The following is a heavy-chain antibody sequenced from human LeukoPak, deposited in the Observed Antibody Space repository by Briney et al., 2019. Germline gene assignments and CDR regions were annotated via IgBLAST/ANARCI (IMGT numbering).Heavy chain of an antibody. Sequence: SETLSLTCTVSGGSISSYYWSWIRQPPGKGLEWIGYIYTSWSTNYNPSLKSRVTISVDTSKNQFSLKLSAVIAADTAVYYCARRTPESGFDYWGQGTLVTVSS. CDR2: IYTSWST. J-gene: IGHJ4*02. D-gene: IGHD2/OR15-2a*01. CDR1: GGSISSYY. CDR3: ARRTPESGFDY. V-gene: IGHV4-4*09.